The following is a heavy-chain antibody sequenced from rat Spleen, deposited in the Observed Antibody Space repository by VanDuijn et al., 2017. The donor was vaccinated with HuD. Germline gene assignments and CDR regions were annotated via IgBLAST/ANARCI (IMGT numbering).Heavy chain of an antibody. CDR3: TTSNYYSSFIYLDA. Sequence: EVQLVETGGGLVQPGRTLKLSCEASGFTLSNYYMAWVRQAPTKGLECVAYSSTVGGITYYRDSVKGRFTISRDNAKSTLYLQMDSLRSENTATYYCTTSNYYSSFIYLDAWGQGASVTVSS. J-gene: IGHJ4*01. CDR1: GFTLSNYY. V-gene: IGHV5-27*01. D-gene: IGHD1-2*01. CDR2: SSTVGGIT.